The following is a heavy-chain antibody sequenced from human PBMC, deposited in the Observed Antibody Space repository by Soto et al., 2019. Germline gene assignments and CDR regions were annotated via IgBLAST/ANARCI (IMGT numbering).Heavy chain of an antibody. CDR2: IYYSGST. D-gene: IGHD6-13*01. V-gene: IGHV4-30-4*01. J-gene: IGHJ5*02. Sequence: PSESLSLTCTVSGGSISSGDYSWCWIRQPPGKGLEWIGYIYYSGSTYYNPSLKSRVTISVDTSKDQFSLKLSSVTAADTAVYYCARLAAVDNWFDPWGQGTLVTVSS. CDR1: GGSISSGDYS. CDR3: ARLAAVDNWFDP.